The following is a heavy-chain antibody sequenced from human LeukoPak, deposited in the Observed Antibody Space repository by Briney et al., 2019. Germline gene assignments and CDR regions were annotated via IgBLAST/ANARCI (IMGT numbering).Heavy chain of an antibody. D-gene: IGHD2-15*01. CDR2: ISGSGSST. J-gene: IGHJ4*02. Sequence: GGSLRLSCAASGFTFSTYAMNWVRQAPGRGLEWVSGISGSGSSTYYADSLKGRFTISRDNSKNTLYLQMNGLRAEDTAVYYCAKGLRSRSGGSCYTTRNYFDYWGPGTLVTVSS. V-gene: IGHV3-23*01. CDR1: GFTFSTYA. CDR3: AKGLRSRSGGSCYTTRNYFDY.